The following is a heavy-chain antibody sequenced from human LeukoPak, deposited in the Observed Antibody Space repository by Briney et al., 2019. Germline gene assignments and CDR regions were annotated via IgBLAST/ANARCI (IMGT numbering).Heavy chain of an antibody. CDR3: AREAHPIVVVPAATYFDY. CDR2: ISAYNGNT. D-gene: IGHD2-2*01. V-gene: IGHV1-18*01. J-gene: IGHJ4*02. CDR1: GGTFSSYA. Sequence: ASVKVSCKASGGTFSSYAISWVRQAPGQGLEWMGWISAYNGNTNYAQKLQGRVTMTTDTSTSTAYMELRSLRSDDTAVYYCAREAHPIVVVPAATYFDYWGQGTLVTVSS.